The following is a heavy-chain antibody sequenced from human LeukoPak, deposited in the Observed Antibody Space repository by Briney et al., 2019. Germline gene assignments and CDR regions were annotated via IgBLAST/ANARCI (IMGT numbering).Heavy chain of an antibody. V-gene: IGHV3-23*01. J-gene: IGHJ4*02. D-gene: IGHD3-10*01. Sequence: PGGSLRLSCAASGFTFSSYAMSWVRQAPGKGLEWVSAISGSGGSTYYADSVKGRFTISRDNSKNTLYLQMNSLRAEDTAVYYCAKDSGSMVRGLSDYWGQGTLVTVSS. CDR3: AKDSGSMVRGLSDY. CDR1: GFTFSSYA. CDR2: ISGSGGST.